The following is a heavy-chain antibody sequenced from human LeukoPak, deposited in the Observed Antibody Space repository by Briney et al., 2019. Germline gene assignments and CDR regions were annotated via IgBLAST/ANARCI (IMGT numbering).Heavy chain of an antibody. CDR1: GYTLTELS. D-gene: IGHD5-18*01. CDR3: ATAHPTIPLWPYYDY. J-gene: IGHJ4*02. Sequence: ASVKVSCKVSGYTLTELSMHWVRQAPGKGLGWMGGFDTEDGETIYAQKFQGRITMTEDTSTDTAYMEMSSLRSEETAVYYCATAHPTIPLWPYYDYWGQGTLVTVSS. CDR2: FDTEDGET. V-gene: IGHV1-24*01.